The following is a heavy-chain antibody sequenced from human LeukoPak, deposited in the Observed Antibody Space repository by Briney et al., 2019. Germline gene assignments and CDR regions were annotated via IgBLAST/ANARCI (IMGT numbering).Heavy chain of an antibody. V-gene: IGHV3-7*01. CDR3: ARDRHINSWSNDRFDY. CDR1: RFTFSNYW. CDR2: INQDASEI. D-gene: IGHD6-13*01. J-gene: IGHJ4*02. Sequence: GGSLRLSCAASRFTFSNYWMTWVRQAPGKGLEWVGNINQDASEINYVDSVKGRFAISRVNAENSLYLQMNSLRAEDTAIYYCARDRHINSWSNDRFDYWGQGALVTVSS.